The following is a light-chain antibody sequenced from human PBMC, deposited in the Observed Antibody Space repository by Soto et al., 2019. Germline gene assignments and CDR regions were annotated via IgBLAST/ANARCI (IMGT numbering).Light chain of an antibody. J-gene: IGKJ4*01. V-gene: IGKV2-28*01. Sequence: DVVMTQSPLSLPFIPGYPASISFRCIQSLLHSNGYNYLDWYLQKPGQSPQLLIYLGSTRASGVPDRFSGGGSGTEFTLKISRVEAEDAGVYYCMQALQTPLTFGGGTKVDIK. CDR3: MQALQTPLT. CDR2: LGS. CDR1: QSLLHSNGYNY.